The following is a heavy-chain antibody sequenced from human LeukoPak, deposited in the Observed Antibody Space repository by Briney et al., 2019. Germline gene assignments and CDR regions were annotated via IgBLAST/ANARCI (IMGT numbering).Heavy chain of an antibody. CDR2: ISGSGGST. CDR1: GFTFSSYA. Sequence: GGSLRLSCAASGFTFSSYAMSWVRQAPGKGLEWISAISGSGGSTYYADSVKGRFTISRDNSKNTLYLQMNSLRAEDTAVYYCAKTGASGGSSWYPYWGQGTLVTVSS. V-gene: IGHV3-23*01. J-gene: IGHJ4*02. D-gene: IGHD2-15*01. CDR3: AKTGASGGSSWYPY.